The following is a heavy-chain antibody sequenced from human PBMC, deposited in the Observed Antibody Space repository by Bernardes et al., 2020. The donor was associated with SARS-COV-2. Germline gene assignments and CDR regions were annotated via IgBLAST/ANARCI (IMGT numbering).Heavy chain of an antibody. Sequence: SVRLSCEASKFTVSNNYMSWVRQAPGKGLEWVSLLYSGGTTYYADSVKGRFTVSRDNSKNTLFLQMSDLRAEDTAIYYCATAPHYYYGLDVWGQGTAVTVSS. CDR2: LYSGGTT. CDR1: KFTVSNNY. CDR3: ATAPHYYYGLDV. V-gene: IGHV3-53*01. J-gene: IGHJ6*02.